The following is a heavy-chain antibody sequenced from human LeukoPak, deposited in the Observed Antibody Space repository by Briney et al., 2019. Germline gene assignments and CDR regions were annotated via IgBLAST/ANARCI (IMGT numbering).Heavy chain of an antibody. CDR2: ISGSAGST. CDR1: GFTFSNYG. CDR3: AKDRALYGDYGYYFDS. Sequence: GGSLRLSCAASGFTFSNYGMSWVRQAPGKGLEWVSAISGSAGSTHYADSVKGRLTISRDNSKNTLYLQMNSLRAEDTAVYYCAKDRALYGDYGYYFDSWGQGALVTVSS. J-gene: IGHJ4*02. V-gene: IGHV3-23*01. D-gene: IGHD4-17*01.